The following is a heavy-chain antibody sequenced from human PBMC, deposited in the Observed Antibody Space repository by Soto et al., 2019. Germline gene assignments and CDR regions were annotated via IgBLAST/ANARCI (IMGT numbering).Heavy chain of an antibody. CDR1: GFTFSSYW. Sequence: GGSLRLSCAASGFTFSSYWMSWVRQAPGKGLEWVANIKQDGSEKYYVDSVKGRFTISRDNAKNSLYLQMNSLRAEDTAVYYCARVSYSSSAGGWYYYYYGMDVWGQGTTVTVS. CDR3: ARVSYSSSAGGWYYYYYGMDV. V-gene: IGHV3-7*03. CDR2: IKQDGSEK. J-gene: IGHJ6*02. D-gene: IGHD6-6*01.